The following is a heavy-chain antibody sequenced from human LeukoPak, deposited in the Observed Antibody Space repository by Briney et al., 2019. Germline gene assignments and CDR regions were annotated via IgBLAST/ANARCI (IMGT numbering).Heavy chain of an antibody. CDR1: GGSISSSSYY. V-gene: IGHV4-39*07. Sequence: SETLSLTCTVSGGSISSSSYYWGWIRQPPGKGLEWIGSIYYSGSTYYNPSLKSRVTISVDTSKNQFSLKLSSVTAADTAVYYCARETPQPIGGDYVWGSYRPGDFDYWGQGTLVTVSS. D-gene: IGHD3-16*02. J-gene: IGHJ4*02. CDR2: IYYSGST. CDR3: ARETPQPIGGDYVWGSYRPGDFDY.